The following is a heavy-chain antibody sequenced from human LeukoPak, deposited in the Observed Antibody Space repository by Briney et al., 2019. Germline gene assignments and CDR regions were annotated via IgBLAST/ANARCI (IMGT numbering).Heavy chain of an antibody. D-gene: IGHD6-13*01. J-gene: IGHJ1*01. CDR1: GFTFSSYA. Sequence: PGRSLRLSCAASGFTFSSYAMSWVRQAPGKGLEWFSGIGGSGGSTYYADSVKGRFTISRDNSKNTLYLQMNSLRAEDTAVYYCAKHSRRYSSSWHGDFQHSGQGTLVTVSS. CDR2: IGGSGGST. V-gene: IGHV3-23*01. CDR3: AKHSRRYSSSWHGDFQH.